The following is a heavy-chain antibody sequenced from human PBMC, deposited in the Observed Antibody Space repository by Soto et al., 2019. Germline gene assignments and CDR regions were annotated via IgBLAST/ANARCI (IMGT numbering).Heavy chain of an antibody. CDR3: AKDGMEYYGGNSIADVDY. D-gene: IGHD4-17*01. J-gene: IGHJ4*02. Sequence: GGSLRLSCAASGFTFSSYGMHWVRQAPGKGLEWVAVISYDGSNKYYADSVKGRFTISRDNSKNTLYLQMNSLRAEDTAVYYCAKDGMEYYGGNSIADVDYWGQGTLVTVSS. CDR2: ISYDGSNK. CDR1: GFTFSSYG. V-gene: IGHV3-30*18.